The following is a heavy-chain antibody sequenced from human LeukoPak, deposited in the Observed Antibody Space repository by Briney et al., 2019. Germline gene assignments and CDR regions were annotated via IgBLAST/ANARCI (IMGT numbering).Heavy chain of an antibody. CDR1: GFTFDDYA. V-gene: IGHV3-9*01. Sequence: PGRSLRLSCAASGFTFDDYAMHWVRQAPGKALEWVAGISWNSGRIGYVDSVKGRFTISRDNAKNSLYLQMNSLREEDTAFYYCAKDSRNGYNTPKIDYWGQGTLVPVSS. CDR2: ISWNSGRI. D-gene: IGHD5-24*01. J-gene: IGHJ4*02. CDR3: AKDSRNGYNTPKIDY.